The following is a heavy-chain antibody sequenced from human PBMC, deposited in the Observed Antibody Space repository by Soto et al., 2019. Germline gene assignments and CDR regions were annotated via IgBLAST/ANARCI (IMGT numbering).Heavy chain of an antibody. D-gene: IGHD6-6*01. CDR1: NETLTTYG. CDR2: VSGYSGHS. J-gene: IGHJ6*02. Sequence: QVHLVQSGAEVKKPWASVKVSCKASNETLTTYGISWVRQAPGQGLEWMGWVSGYSGHSSSAQEFQDRVIMTTDTTTNTAYRELRSLTSDAAAVYFCARDSSSSGYYYGLDVWGQGTPVTVSS. CDR3: ARDSSSSGYYYGLDV. V-gene: IGHV1-18*01.